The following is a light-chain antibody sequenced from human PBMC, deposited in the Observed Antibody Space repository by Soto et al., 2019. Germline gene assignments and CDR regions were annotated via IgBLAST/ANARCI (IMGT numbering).Light chain of an antibody. Sequence: EIVLTQSPATLSLSPGERATLSCRASQSVSSYLAWYQQKPGQAPRLLIYDASNRATGIPIRFSGSGSGTDFTLTSSSLEPEDFAVYYCQQRSNWPLTFGGGNNVEI. CDR2: DAS. CDR1: QSVSSY. J-gene: IGKJ4*01. CDR3: QQRSNWPLT. V-gene: IGKV3-11*01.